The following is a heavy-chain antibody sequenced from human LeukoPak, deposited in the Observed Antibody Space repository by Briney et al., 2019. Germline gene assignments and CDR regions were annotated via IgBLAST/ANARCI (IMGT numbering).Heavy chain of an antibody. CDR2: INPDGGNT. J-gene: IGHJ3*01. CDR1: GYTFTGYY. D-gene: IGHD5-24*01. V-gene: IGHV1-46*01. Sequence: GASVKVSCKASGYTFTGYYMHWVRQAPGQVLEWMGLINPDGGNTNYAQNFQGRVTLTRGTSTSTVYMELSSLRSEDTAIYYCAGIRDGYNDAYDLWGQGTVVTVPS. CDR3: AGIRDGYNDAYDL.